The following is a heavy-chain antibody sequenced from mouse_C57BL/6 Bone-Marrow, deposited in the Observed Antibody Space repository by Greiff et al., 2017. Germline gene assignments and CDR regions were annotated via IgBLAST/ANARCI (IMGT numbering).Heavy chain of an antibody. CDR3: ARRLLLRFWYFDV. J-gene: IGHJ1*03. D-gene: IGHD1-1*01. V-gene: IGHV5-6*01. CDR2: ISSGGSYT. Sequence: EVQGVESGGDLVKPGGSLKLSCAASGFTFSSYGMSWVRQTPDKRLEWVATISSGGSYTYYPDSVKGRFTISRDNAKNTLYLQMSSLRSEDTALYYCARRLLLRFWYFDVWGTGTTVTVSS. CDR1: GFTFSSYG.